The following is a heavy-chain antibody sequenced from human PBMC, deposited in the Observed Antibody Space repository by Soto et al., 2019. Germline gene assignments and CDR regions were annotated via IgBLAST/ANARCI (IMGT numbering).Heavy chain of an antibody. V-gene: IGHV3-33*03. D-gene: IGHD3-3*01. J-gene: IGHJ4*02. CDR3: AFRFVEWPSPEKGGFDY. Sequence: PGGSLRLSCAASGFTFSSYGMHWVRQAPGKGLEWVSVIRYDGSKKYYADSVKGRFTISRDNSKNKLYLQMNSLRAEDTAVYYCAFRFVEWPSPEKGGFDYWGQGTLVTVSS. CDR1: GFTFSSYG. CDR2: IRYDGSKK.